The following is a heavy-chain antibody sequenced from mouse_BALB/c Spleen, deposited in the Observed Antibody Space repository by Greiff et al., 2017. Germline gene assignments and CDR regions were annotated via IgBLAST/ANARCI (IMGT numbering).Heavy chain of an antibody. V-gene: IGHV5-17*02. D-gene: IGHD2-2*01. CDR3: ARKLPGYYYAMDD. CDR1: GFTFSSFG. Sequence: EVKLVESGGGLVQPGGSRKLSCAASGFTFSSFGMHWVRQAPEKGLEWVAYISSGSSTIYYADTVKGRFTISRDNPKNTLFLQMTSLRSEDTAMYYCARKLPGYYYAMDDWGQGTSVTVSS. J-gene: IGHJ4*01. CDR2: ISSGSSTI.